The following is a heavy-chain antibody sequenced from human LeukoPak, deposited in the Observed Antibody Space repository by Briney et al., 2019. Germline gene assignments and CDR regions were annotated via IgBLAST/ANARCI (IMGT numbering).Heavy chain of an antibody. CDR1: GYSISSGYY. V-gene: IGHV4-38-2*02. CDR3: ARAPETYSSGWYSTVSTQTYFDY. CDR2: IYHSGST. Sequence: SETLTLTCTVSGYSISSGYYWGWIRQPPGKGLEWIGSIYHSGSTYYNPSLKSRVTISVDTSKNQFSLKLSSVTAADTAVYYCARAPETYSSGWYSTVSTQTYFDYWGQGTLVTVSS. D-gene: IGHD6-19*01. J-gene: IGHJ4*02.